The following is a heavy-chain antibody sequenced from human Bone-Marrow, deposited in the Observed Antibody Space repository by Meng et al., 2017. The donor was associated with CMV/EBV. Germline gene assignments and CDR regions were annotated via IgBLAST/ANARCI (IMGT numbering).Heavy chain of an antibody. CDR1: GFTFSSYA. Sequence: GESLKISCAASGFTFSSYAMNWVRQAPGKGLEWVSSITSGSRYINYADSVKGRFTVSRDNARNSLYLQMNSLRAEDTAVDYCARGRGIVGTIVQYYFDYWGQGTLVTVYS. D-gene: IGHD5-12*01. V-gene: IGHV3-21*01. J-gene: IGHJ4*02. CDR3: ARGRGIVGTIVQYYFDY. CDR2: ITSGSRYI.